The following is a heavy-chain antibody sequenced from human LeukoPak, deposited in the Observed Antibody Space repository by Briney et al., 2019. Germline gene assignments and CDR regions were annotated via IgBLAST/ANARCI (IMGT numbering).Heavy chain of an antibody. V-gene: IGHV3-49*04. J-gene: IGHJ6*02. D-gene: IGHD4-11*01. CDR2: IRNKAYGGTI. CDR1: GFTFSSYA. Sequence: GGSLRLSCAASGFTFSSYAMTWVRQAPGKGLEWVGFIRNKAYGGTIEYAASVEGRVTISRDDSKSIAYLEMNSLKTEDTAVYYCTRHGWVRKRYDNSNYYYYYGMDVWGQGTTVTVSS. CDR3: TRHGWVRKRYDNSNYYYYYGMDV.